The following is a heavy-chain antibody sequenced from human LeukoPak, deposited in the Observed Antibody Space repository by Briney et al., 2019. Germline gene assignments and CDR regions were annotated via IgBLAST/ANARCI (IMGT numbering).Heavy chain of an antibody. CDR3: AKDISIAVAGIDY. J-gene: IGHJ4*02. V-gene: IGHV3-9*01. CDR1: GYSISSGYY. Sequence: LSLTCTVSGYSISSGYYWGWIRQPPGKGLEWVSGISWNSGSIGYADSVKGRFTISRDNAKNSLYLQMNSLRAEDTALYYCAKDISIAVAGIDYWGQGTLVTVSS. CDR2: ISWNSGSI. D-gene: IGHD6-19*01.